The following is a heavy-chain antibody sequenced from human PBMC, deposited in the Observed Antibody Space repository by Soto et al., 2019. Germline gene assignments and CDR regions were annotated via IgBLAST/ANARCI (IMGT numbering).Heavy chain of an antibody. J-gene: IGHJ6*03. CDR2: ISSSGSTI. Sequence: QVQLVESGGGLVKPGGSLRLSCAASGFTFSDYYMSWIRQAPGKGLEWVSYISSSGSTIYYADSVKGRFTISRDNAKNSLYLQMNSLRAEDTAVYYCARVDYYDILTGYYTIFPHYYYYYMDVWGKGTTVTVSS. CDR1: GFTFSDYY. D-gene: IGHD3-9*01. CDR3: ARVDYYDILTGYYTIFPHYYYYYMDV. V-gene: IGHV3-11*01.